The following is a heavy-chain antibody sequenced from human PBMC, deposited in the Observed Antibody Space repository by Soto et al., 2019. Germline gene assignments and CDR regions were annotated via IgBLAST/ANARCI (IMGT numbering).Heavy chain of an antibody. D-gene: IGHD3-10*01. Sequence: SETLSLTCEVSGGSICSTNWWTWVRQPPGKGLEWIGDIYYSGDTNYSPSLQSRVTISVDTSKNQFSLKLSSVTAADTAVYYCASGSREYFQHWGQGTLVTVSS. CDR3: ASGSREYFQH. CDR2: IYYSGDT. V-gene: IGHV4-4*02. J-gene: IGHJ1*01. CDR1: GGSICSTNW.